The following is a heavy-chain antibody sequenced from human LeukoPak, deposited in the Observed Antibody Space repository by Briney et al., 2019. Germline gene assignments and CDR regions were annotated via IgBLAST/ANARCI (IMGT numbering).Heavy chain of an antibody. Sequence: GGSLRLSCAASGFTFSSYSMNWVRQAPGKGLEWVSSISSSSSYIYYADSVKGRFTISRDNAKNSLYLQMNSLRAEDTAVYYCAGDKVEPNDYGDYGPDYYYYGMDVWGQGTTVTVSS. V-gene: IGHV3-21*01. CDR2: ISSSSSYI. CDR3: AGDKVEPNDYGDYGPDYYYYGMDV. J-gene: IGHJ6*02. D-gene: IGHD4-17*01. CDR1: GFTFSSYS.